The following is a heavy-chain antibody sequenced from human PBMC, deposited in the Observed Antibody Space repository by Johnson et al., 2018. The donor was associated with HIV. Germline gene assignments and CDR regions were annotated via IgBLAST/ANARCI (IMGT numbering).Heavy chain of an antibody. D-gene: IGHD3-22*01. Sequence: MQLVESGGGLIQPGGSLRVSCAASGFSVSGNYKSWVRQAPGKGLEWVSSIYVGGNTYSADSVKGRFTISRDNSENTLYLQMNRLRAEDTAVYYCARAYYDSRGYYPHAFHVWGQGTVVTVSS. V-gene: IGHV3-53*01. CDR1: GFSVSGNY. J-gene: IGHJ3*01. CDR2: IYVGGNT. CDR3: ARAYYDSRGYYPHAFHV.